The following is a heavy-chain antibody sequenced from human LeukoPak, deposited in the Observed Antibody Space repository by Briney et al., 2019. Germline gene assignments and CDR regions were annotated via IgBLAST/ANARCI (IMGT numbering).Heavy chain of an antibody. CDR2: INPSGGST. Sequence: ASVKVSCKASGYTFTSYYMHWVRQAPGQGLEWMGIINPSGGSTSYAQKFQGRVTMTRDTSTSTAYMELRSLRSDDTAVYYCARVRRPTMIVVVYDAFDIWGQGTMVTVSS. D-gene: IGHD3-22*01. CDR1: GYTFTSYY. CDR3: ARVRRPTMIVVVYDAFDI. J-gene: IGHJ3*02. V-gene: IGHV1-46*01.